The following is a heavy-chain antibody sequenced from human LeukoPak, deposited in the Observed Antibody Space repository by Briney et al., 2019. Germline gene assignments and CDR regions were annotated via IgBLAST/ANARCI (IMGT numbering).Heavy chain of an antibody. CDR3: ARDQEDSSGYYLFDY. J-gene: IGHJ4*02. CDR1: GFTFSSYA. CDR2: ISYDGSNK. V-gene: IGHV3-30-3*01. D-gene: IGHD3-22*01. Sequence: GGSLRLSCAASGFTFSSYAMHWVRQGPGRGLEWVAVISYDGSNKYYADSVKGRFTISRDNSKNTLYLQMNSLRAEDTAVYYCARDQEDSSGYYLFDYWGQGTLVTVSS.